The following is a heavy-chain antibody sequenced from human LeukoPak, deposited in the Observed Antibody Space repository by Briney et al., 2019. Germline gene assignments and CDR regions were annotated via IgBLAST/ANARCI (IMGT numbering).Heavy chain of an antibody. V-gene: IGHV3-74*01. Sequence: GGSLRLSCAASGFTFSSYWMRWVRQAPGKGLVWVSRINSDGSSTSYADSVKGRFTISRDNAKNTLYLQMNSLRAEDTAVYYCARDFPNYDILTGRGGYGMDVWGQGTTVTVSS. J-gene: IGHJ6*02. CDR1: GFTFSSYW. D-gene: IGHD3-9*01. CDR2: INSDGSST. CDR3: ARDFPNYDILTGRGGYGMDV.